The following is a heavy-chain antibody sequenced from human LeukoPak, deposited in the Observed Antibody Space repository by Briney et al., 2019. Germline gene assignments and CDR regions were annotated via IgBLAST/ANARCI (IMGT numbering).Heavy chain of an antibody. CDR2: INSDGSST. Sequence: PGGSLRPSCAASGFTFSSYWMHWVRQAPGKGLVWVSRINSDGSSTRYADSVKGRFTISRDNAKNTLYLQMNSLRAEDTAVYYCARGHDYRNYRLDPWGQGALVTVSS. J-gene: IGHJ5*02. D-gene: IGHD4-11*01. CDR1: GFTFSSYW. CDR3: ARGHDYRNYRLDP. V-gene: IGHV3-74*01.